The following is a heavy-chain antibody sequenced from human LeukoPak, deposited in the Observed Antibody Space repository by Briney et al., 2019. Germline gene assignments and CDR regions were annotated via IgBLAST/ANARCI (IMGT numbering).Heavy chain of an antibody. CDR2: INHSGST. CDR1: GGSFSGYY. V-gene: IGHV4-34*01. Sequence: SETLSLTCAVYGGSFSGYYWSWIRQPPGKGLEWIGEINHSGSTNYNPSLKSRVTISVDTPKNQFSLKLSSVTAADTAVYYCARGGRIIAAAPLAEYFQHWGQGTLVTVSS. CDR3: ARGGRIIAAAPLAEYFQH. D-gene: IGHD6-13*01. J-gene: IGHJ1*01.